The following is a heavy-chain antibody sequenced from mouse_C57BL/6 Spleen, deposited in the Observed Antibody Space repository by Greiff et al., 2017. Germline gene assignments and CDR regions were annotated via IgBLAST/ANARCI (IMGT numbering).Heavy chain of an antibody. V-gene: IGHV1-52*01. CDR1: GYTFTSYW. J-gene: IGHJ3*01. CDR2: IDPSDSAT. CDR3: ARRGYDYGARFAY. Sequence: QVQLQQPGAELVRPGSSVKLSCKASGYTFTSYWMHWVKQRPIQGLEWIGNIDPSDSATHYNQKFKDKATLTVDKSSSTAYMQLSSLASVDSAVYYCARRGYDYGARFAYWGQGTLVTVSA. D-gene: IGHD2-4*01.